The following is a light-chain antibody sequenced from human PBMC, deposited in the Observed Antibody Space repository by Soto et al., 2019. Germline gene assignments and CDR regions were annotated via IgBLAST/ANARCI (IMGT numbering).Light chain of an antibody. Sequence: DIQMTQPPSSLSASVGDRVTITCRASQNIGVYLNWYQKKPGKAPKLLIHAASSLRSGVPSTFSGSGSGTDFALTISSLQPEDFATYYCHQTAANPWTFAQGTKVDIK. V-gene: IGKV1-39*01. J-gene: IGKJ1*01. CDR1: QNIGVY. CDR2: AAS. CDR3: HQTAANPWT.